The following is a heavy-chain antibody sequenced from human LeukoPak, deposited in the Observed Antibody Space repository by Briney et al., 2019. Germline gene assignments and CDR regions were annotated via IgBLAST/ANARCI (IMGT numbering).Heavy chain of an antibody. V-gene: IGHV4-34*01. CDR1: GGAFSGYY. CDR3: ARFHPGGPRPRAFDI. Sequence: SGTLSPTCAVYGGAFSGYYWSWIRQPPGKGLGGSGENNHSGSTNYNPSLKSRVTISVDTSKNQFSLKLSSVTAADTAVYYCARFHPGGPRPRAFDIWGQGTMVTVSS. CDR2: NNHSGST. D-gene: IGHD3-16*01. J-gene: IGHJ3*02.